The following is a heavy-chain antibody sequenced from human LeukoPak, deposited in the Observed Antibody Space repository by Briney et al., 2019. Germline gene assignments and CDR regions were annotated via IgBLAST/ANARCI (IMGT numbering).Heavy chain of an antibody. V-gene: IGHV4-59*01. CDR3: ARAYSGYDFNYFDY. D-gene: IGHD5-12*01. J-gene: IGHJ4*02. CDR1: GGSIRSDY. CDR2: IYYSGST. Sequence: SETLSPTCNVSGGSIRSDYWSWIRQPPGKGLEWIGYIYYSGSTNYNPSLKSRVTISVDTSKNQFSLKLSSVTAADTAVYYCARAYSGYDFNYFDYWGQGTLVTVSS.